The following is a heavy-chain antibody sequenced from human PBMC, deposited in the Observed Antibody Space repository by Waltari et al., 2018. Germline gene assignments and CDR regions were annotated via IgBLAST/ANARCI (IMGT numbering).Heavy chain of an antibody. V-gene: IGHV3-11*01. D-gene: IGHD2-15*01. CDR2: ISGSSSSR. CDR3: VREYWYRMDV. J-gene: IGHJ6*02. Sequence: QVQLVESGGGLVKPGGSLRLSCEASGFTFSDDYMSWVRQAPGRGGEWVSKISGSSSSRTYAEAVKGRFTISRDNARNLLFLQMNSLRAEDTAVYYCVREYWYRMDVWGQGTTVTVSS. CDR1: GFTFSDDY.